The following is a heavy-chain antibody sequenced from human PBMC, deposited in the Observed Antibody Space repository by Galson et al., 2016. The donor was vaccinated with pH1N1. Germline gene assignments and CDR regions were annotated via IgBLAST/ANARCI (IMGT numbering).Heavy chain of an antibody. Sequence: SLRLSCAVSGFSFSSYAMHWVRQAPGKGLEYVSSISRSGDSTYYADSVKGRFTISRDNSKNTLYLQMSSLRTEDTAVYYCVKDRWSGPGTFPLVFDVWGQGTVVTVSS. CDR1: GFSFSSYA. V-gene: IGHV3-64D*06. CDR2: ISRSGDST. D-gene: IGHD3-3*01. J-gene: IGHJ3*01. CDR3: VKDRWSGPGTFPLVFDV.